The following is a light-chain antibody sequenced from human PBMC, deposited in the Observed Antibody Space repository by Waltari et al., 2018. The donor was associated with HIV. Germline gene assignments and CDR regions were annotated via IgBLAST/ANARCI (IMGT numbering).Light chain of an antibody. CDR3: NSRDSSGHWF. Sequence: SSELAQDPAVSVALGQTVRITSQGDSVRSYYASWYQPKPGQATVLVVYGENNRPAGIPDRFSGSSSGNTASLTIAGAQAEDEADYYCNSRDSSGHWFFGGGTKVTVL. J-gene: IGLJ3*02. CDR1: SVRSYY. V-gene: IGLV3-19*01. CDR2: GEN.